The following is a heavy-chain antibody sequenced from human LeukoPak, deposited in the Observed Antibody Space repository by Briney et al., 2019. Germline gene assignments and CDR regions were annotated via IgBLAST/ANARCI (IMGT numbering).Heavy chain of an antibody. CDR1: GFTFSSYS. CDR3: ASRDYYDSSGYSDAFDI. D-gene: IGHD3-22*01. J-gene: IGHJ3*02. CDR2: ISSSSSYI. Sequence: PGGSLRLSCAASGFTFSSYSMNWVRQAPGKGLEWVSSISSSSSYIYYADSVKGRFTISRDNSKNTLYLQMNSLRAEDTAVYYCASRDYYDSSGYSDAFDIWGQGTMVTVSS. V-gene: IGHV3-21*01.